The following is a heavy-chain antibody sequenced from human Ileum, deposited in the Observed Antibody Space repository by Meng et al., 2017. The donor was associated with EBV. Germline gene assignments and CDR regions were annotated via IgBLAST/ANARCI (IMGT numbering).Heavy chain of an antibody. CDR3: GRDQGRELINH. J-gene: IGHJ4*02. CDR1: GDSISSDIW. Sequence: VQARGSGPGLGKPWGTLSIPCTVSGDSISSDIWWSWVRQPPGKGLEWIGEVYHRGDTNYNPSLKSRVDISVDKSKNQFYLSLFSVTAADTAVYYCGRDQGRELINHWGQGTLVTVSS. D-gene: IGHD1-7*01. CDR2: VYHRGDT. V-gene: IGHV4-4*02.